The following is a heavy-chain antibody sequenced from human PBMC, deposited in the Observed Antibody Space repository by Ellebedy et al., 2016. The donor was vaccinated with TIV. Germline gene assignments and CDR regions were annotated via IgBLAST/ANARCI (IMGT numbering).Heavy chain of an antibody. J-gene: IGHJ6*02. CDR3: VVGDGMDV. CDR1: GYTFIRYY. CDR2: INPSGGST. D-gene: IGHD1-26*01. Sequence: ASVKVSCKASGYTFIRYYMHWVRQAPGQGLEWMGIINPSGGSTSYAQKFQVRVTMTRDTSTSTVYMELSSLRSEDTAVYYCVVGDGMDVWGQGTTVTVSS. V-gene: IGHV1-46*01.